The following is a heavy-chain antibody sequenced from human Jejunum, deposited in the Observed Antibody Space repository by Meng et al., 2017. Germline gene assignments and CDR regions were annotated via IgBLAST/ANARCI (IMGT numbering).Heavy chain of an antibody. D-gene: IGHD4-17*01. CDR3: ARTTTVTIQFYYYGMDV. J-gene: IGHJ6*02. CDR1: GFTFRSYT. Sequence: GESLKISCVVSGFTFRSYTMHLVRQAPGKGLEWVATLTYDGSNEYYADFVKGRFTISKDISKNTLFLQVNSLRAEDTAVYFCARTTTVTIQFYYYGMDVWGQGTTVTVSS. V-gene: IGHV3-30*04. CDR2: LTYDGSNE.